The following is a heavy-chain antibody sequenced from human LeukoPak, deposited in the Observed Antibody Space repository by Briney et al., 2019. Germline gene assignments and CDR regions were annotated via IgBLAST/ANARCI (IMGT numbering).Heavy chain of an antibody. Sequence: SETLSLTCTVSGGSISSYYWSWIRRPPGKGLEWIGYIYYSGSTNYNPSLKSRVTISVDTSKNQFSLKLSSVTAADTAVYYCAKGAGPPWFDPWGQGTLVTVSS. J-gene: IGHJ5*02. CDR3: AKGAGPPWFDP. V-gene: IGHV4-59*08. CDR1: GGSISSYY. D-gene: IGHD6-19*01. CDR2: IYYSGST.